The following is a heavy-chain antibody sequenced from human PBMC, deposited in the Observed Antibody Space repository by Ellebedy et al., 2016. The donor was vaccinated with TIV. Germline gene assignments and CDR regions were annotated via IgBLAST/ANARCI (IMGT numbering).Heavy chain of an antibody. Sequence: GESLKISXEASGFTFRRFAMHWVRQAPGKGLEWVAVVSADRSRRSYADSVKGRFTISRDNSKNTLFVQMNSLTAEDTAVYYCAKPSDPNPGYSASWATYFDYWGQGTLVTVSS. V-gene: IGHV3-30*18. CDR2: VSADRSRR. CDR3: AKPSDPNPGYSASWATYFDY. J-gene: IGHJ4*02. CDR1: GFTFRRFA. D-gene: IGHD6-13*01.